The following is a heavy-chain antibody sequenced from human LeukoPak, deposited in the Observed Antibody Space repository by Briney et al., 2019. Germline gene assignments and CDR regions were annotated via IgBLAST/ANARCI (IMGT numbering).Heavy chain of an antibody. J-gene: IGHJ3*02. CDR3: AKDLLTGNDAFDI. CDR2: ISGGGDST. Sequence: GGSLRLSCAASGFTFSTYAMSWVRQAPGKGLEWVSAISGGGDSTYYADSVKGRFTISRDKSKNALYLQMNSLRAEDTAVYYCAKDLLTGNDAFDIWGQGTMVTVSS. D-gene: IGHD7-27*01. V-gene: IGHV3-23*01. CDR1: GFTFSTYA.